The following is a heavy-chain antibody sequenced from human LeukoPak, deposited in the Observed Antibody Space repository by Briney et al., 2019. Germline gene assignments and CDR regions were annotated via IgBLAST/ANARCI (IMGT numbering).Heavy chain of an antibody. V-gene: IGHV3-30*03. J-gene: IGHJ4*02. D-gene: IGHD5-18*01. Sequence: GRPLRLSCAASGFTFSSYGMHWVRQAPGKGLEWVAVISYDGSDKYYADSVKGRFTISRDNSKNTLYLQMNSLRAEDTAVYYCAGDVSDTGFDYWGQGTLVTVSS. CDR2: ISYDGSDK. CDR1: GFTFSSYG. CDR3: AGDVSDTGFDY.